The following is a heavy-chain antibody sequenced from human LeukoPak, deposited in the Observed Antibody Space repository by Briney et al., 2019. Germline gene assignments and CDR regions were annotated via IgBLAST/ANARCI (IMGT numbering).Heavy chain of an antibody. CDR3: AKEVGISTSGYYYYGMDV. CDR1: GFTFSSYA. V-gene: IGHV3-23*01. J-gene: IGHJ6*02. D-gene: IGHD2-2*01. Sequence: GGSLRLSCAASGFTFSSYAMSWVRQAPGKGLEWVSAISGSGGSTYYADSVKGRFTISRDNSKNTLYLQMNSLRAEDTAVYYCAKEVGISTSGYYYYGMDVWGQGTTVTVSS. CDR2: ISGSGGST.